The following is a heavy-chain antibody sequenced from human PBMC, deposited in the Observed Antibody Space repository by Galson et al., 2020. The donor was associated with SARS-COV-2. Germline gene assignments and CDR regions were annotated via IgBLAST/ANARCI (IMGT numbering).Heavy chain of an antibody. V-gene: IGHV4-59*13. J-gene: IGHJ4*02. CDR1: GGSISSYY. CDR2: IYYSGST. D-gene: IGHD6-13*01. CDR3: ARGGYSSSHYYFDY. Sequence: SETLSLTCTVSGGSISSYYWSWIRQPPGKGLEWIGYIYYSGSTNYNPSLKSRVTISVDTSKNQFSLKLSSVTAADTAVYYCARGGYSSSHYYFDYWGQGTLDTVSS.